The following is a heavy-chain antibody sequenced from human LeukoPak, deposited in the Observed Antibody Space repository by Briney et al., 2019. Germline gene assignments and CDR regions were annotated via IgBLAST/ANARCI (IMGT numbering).Heavy chain of an antibody. CDR2: ISPILGVN. D-gene: IGHD3-22*01. CDR3: AAVYDGAVGYFDL. J-gene: IGHJ2*01. CDR1: GGTFSTYS. Sequence: ASVKVSCKASGGTFSTYSITWVRQAPGQGLEWMGRISPILGVNYYALKFQGRLTITADKSMITAYMDLTNVTSEDTAVYYCAAVYDGAVGYFDLWGRGTLITVSS. V-gene: IGHV1-69*02.